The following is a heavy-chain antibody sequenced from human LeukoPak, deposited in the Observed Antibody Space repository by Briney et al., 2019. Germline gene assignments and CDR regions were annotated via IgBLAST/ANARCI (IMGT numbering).Heavy chain of an antibody. CDR1: GYSFTTYA. V-gene: IGHV1-3*03. CDR2: IYGDNGDT. J-gene: IGHJ6*03. Sequence: ASVKVSCKASGYSFTTYAMNWVRQAPGQRLEWMGWIYGDNGDTKYSQEFQGRVTITRDTSASTVYMELSSLRSEDTAVYYCVRGVPGVYFYYYMDVWGKGTTVTVSS. D-gene: IGHD2-8*01. CDR3: VRGVPGVYFYYYMDV.